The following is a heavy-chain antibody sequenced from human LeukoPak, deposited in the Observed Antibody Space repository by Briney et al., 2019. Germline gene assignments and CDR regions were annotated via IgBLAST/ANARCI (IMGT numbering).Heavy chain of an antibody. CDR2: ISYDGSNK. CDR3: ARDTRRCYYDSWSGYLDY. CDR1: GFTFSSCA. J-gene: IGHJ4*02. Sequence: GGSLRLSCAASGFTFSSCAMHWVREAPGKGLEWVAVISYDGSNKYYVDSVKGRFTISRDNSKNTLYLQMNSLRAEDTAVYYCARDTRRCYYDSWSGYLDYWGQGTLVTVSS. D-gene: IGHD3-3*01. V-gene: IGHV3-30-3*01.